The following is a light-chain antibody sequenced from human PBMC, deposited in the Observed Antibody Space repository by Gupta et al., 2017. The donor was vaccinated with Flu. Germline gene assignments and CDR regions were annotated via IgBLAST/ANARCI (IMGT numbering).Light chain of an antibody. CDR2: DTS. CDR3: QQRGNWPPPT. Sequence: VALTQSPAVLSLSPGERATLPCRASQSVGLYLAWYQQKPGKAPRLLINDTSTRATGIPPRLGGSGSGTDFNRTISNREPEDFAMYYCQQRGNWPPPTFGGGTLVDI. V-gene: IGKV3-11*01. J-gene: IGKJ4*01. CDR1: QSVGLY.